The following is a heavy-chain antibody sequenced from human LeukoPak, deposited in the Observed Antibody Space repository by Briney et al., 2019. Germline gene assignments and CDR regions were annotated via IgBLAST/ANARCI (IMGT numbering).Heavy chain of an antibody. Sequence: GGSLRLSCAASGFTFSSYEMNWVRQAPGKGLEWVSYISSSGSNIYYADSVKGRFTISRDNAKNSLYLQMNSLRAEDTAVYYCASPYFHDAFDIWGQGTMVTVSS. CDR1: GFTFSSYE. V-gene: IGHV3-48*03. D-gene: IGHD2/OR15-2a*01. CDR2: ISSSGSNI. J-gene: IGHJ3*02. CDR3: ASPYFHDAFDI.